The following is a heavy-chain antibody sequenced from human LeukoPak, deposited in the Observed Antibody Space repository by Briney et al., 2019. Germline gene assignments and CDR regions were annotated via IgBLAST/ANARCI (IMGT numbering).Heavy chain of an antibody. Sequence: PSETLSLTCAVSGGSIGSGNWWSWVRQPPGKGLEWIGEIYHSGSTNYNPSLKSRVTISVDKSKNQFSLKLSSVTAADTAMYYCARGGTTVAGTFWFDPWGQGTLVTVSS. CDR3: ARGGTTVAGTFWFDP. D-gene: IGHD6-19*01. V-gene: IGHV4-4*02. CDR2: IYHSGST. J-gene: IGHJ5*02. CDR1: GGSIGSGNW.